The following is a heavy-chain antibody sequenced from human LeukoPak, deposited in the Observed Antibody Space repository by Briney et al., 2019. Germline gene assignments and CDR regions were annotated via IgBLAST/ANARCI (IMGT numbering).Heavy chain of an antibody. Sequence: GESLKISCKASGFSFTNYWIGWVRQMPGKGLEWMGIIYPGDSDTRYSPSFQGQVTISADKSSSTAYLQWRSLKASDTAMYYCAGHSFDTDDAFDVWGQGTIVIVSA. V-gene: IGHV5-51*01. CDR2: IYPGDSDT. CDR1: GFSFTNYW. D-gene: IGHD2-2*02. J-gene: IGHJ3*01. CDR3: AGHSFDTDDAFDV.